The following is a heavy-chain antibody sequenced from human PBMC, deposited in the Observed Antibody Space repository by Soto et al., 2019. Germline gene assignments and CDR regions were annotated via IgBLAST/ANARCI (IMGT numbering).Heavy chain of an antibody. D-gene: IGHD2-2*01. V-gene: IGHV4-61*08. CDR3: ARAHAPTLPFDY. CDR2: IFHSGNA. J-gene: IGHJ4*01. CDR1: GGSISSGDYY. Sequence: SLTCTVSGGSISSGDYYWSWIRQPPGKGLEWIGFIFHSGNAKYNPSLKSRVTISEDTSKNQFSLSLDSVTAADTAVYFCARAHAPTLPFDYWGQGTLVTVSS.